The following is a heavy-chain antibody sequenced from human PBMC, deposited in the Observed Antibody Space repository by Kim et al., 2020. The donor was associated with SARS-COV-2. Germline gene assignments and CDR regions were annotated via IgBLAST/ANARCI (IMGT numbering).Heavy chain of an antibody. J-gene: IGHJ4*02. Sequence: TSYATHWVRQAPGQRLEWMGWINAGNGNTKYSQKFQGRVTITRDTSASTAYMELSSLRSEDTAVYYCARADPGVRYSSGWIFDYWGQGTLAT. D-gene: IGHD6-19*01. CDR2: INAGNGNT. CDR3: ARADPGVRYSSGWIFDY. V-gene: IGHV1-3*01. CDR1: TSYA.